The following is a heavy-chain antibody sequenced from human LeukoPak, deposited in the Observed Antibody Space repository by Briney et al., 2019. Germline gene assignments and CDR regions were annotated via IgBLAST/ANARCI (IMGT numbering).Heavy chain of an antibody. CDR2: ILPIFGTA. V-gene: IGHV1-69*13. CDR1: GGTFSSYA. D-gene: IGHD2-21*02. CDR3: ARDPAYCGGDCYNDY. J-gene: IGHJ4*02. Sequence: SVKVSCKASGGTFSSYAISWVRQAPGQGLEWMGGILPIFGTANYAQKFQGRVTITADESTSTAYMELSSLRSEDTAVYYCARDPAYCGGDCYNDYWGQGTLVTVSS.